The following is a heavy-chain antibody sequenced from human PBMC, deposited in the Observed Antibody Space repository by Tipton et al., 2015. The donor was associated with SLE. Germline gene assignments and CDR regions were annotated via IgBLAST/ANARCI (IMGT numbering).Heavy chain of an antibody. CDR2: IRYDGSNK. J-gene: IGHJ4*02. Sequence: SLRLSCAASGFSFSSYGMHWVRQAPGKGLEWVAFIRYDGSNKYYADSVKGRFTISRDNSKNTLYLQMNSLRAEDTAVYYCAKDTRLRYFDWLPPGTWGYWGQGTLVTVSS. D-gene: IGHD3-9*01. CDR3: AKDTRLRYFDWLPPGTWGY. CDR1: GFSFSSYG. V-gene: IGHV3-30*02.